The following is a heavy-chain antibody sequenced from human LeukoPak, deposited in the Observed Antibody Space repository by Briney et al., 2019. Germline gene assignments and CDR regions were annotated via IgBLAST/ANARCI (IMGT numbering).Heavy chain of an antibody. V-gene: IGHV1-69*05. CDR2: IIPIFGTA. D-gene: IGHD3-10*01. Sequence: SVKVSCKASGGTFSSYAISWVRQAPGQGLEWMGRIIPIFGTANYAQKFQGRVTITTDESTSTAYMELSSLRSEDTAVYYCAGGRRRFDGSGSYDGWFDPWGQGTLVTVSS. CDR1: GGTFSSYA. J-gene: IGHJ5*02. CDR3: AGGRRRFDGSGSYDGWFDP.